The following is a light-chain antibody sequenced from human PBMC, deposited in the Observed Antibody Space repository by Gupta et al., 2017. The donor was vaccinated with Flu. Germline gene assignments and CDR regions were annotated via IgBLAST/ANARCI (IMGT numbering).Light chain of an antibody. J-gene: IGKJ1*01. V-gene: IGKV3-20*01. CDR1: QSVSISY. Sequence: LALSPGEGATLSCRVSQSVSISYLAWYQQKPGQAPRLLIYGASSRATGIPDRFSGSGSGTDFTLTISRLEPEDFAVYYCQQDGSSQWAFGQGTKVEIK. CDR2: GAS. CDR3: QQDGSSQWA.